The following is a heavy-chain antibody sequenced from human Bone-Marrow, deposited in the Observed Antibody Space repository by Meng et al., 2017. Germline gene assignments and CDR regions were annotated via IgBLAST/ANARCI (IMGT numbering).Heavy chain of an antibody. D-gene: IGHD3-10*01. Sequence: SETLSLTCAVSGGSISSSNWWSWVRQPPGKGLEWIGEIYHSGSTNYNPSLKSRVTISVDKSKNQFSLKLSSVTAADTAVYYCARSSYYYGSESYYAFDYWGQGTLVTVSS. J-gene: IGHJ4*02. V-gene: IGHV4-4*02. CDR1: GGSISSSNW. CDR3: ARSSYYYGSESYYAFDY. CDR2: IYHSGST.